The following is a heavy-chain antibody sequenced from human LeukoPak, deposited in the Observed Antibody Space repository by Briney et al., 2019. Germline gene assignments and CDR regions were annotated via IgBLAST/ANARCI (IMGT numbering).Heavy chain of an antibody. CDR3: ARSVTTLVPPYYFDY. Sequence: PSETLSLTCAVYGGSFSGYYWSWIRQPPGKGLEWIGEINHSGSTNYNPSLKSRVTISVDTSKNQFSLKLSSVTAADTAVYYCARSVTTLVPPYYFDYWGQGTLVTVSS. J-gene: IGHJ4*02. D-gene: IGHD4-17*01. CDR1: GGSFSGYY. CDR2: INHSGST. V-gene: IGHV4-34*01.